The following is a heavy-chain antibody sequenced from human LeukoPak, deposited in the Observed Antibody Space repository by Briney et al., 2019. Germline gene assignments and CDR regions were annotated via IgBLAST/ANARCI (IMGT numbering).Heavy chain of an antibody. CDR1: GGSISSYY. CDR2: IYYSGST. D-gene: IGHD4-23*01. J-gene: IGHJ4*02. CDR3: ARVGVDYSGNVIKYYFDY. V-gene: IGHV4-59*01. Sequence: SETLSLTCTVSGGSISSYYWSWIRQPPGKGLEWIGYIYYSGSTNYNPSLKSRVTISVDTSRNQFSLKLSSVTAADTAVYYCARVGVDYSGNVIKYYFDYWGQGTLVTVSS.